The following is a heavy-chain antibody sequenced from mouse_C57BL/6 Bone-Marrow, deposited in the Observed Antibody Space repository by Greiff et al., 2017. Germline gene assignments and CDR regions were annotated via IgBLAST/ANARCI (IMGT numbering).Heavy chain of an antibody. J-gene: IGHJ1*03. V-gene: IGHV1-47*01. Sequence: QVHVKQSGAELVKPGASVKMSCKASGYTFTTYPIEWMKQNHGKSLEWIGNFHPYNDDTKYNEKFKGKATLTVEKSSSTVYLELSRLTSDDSAVYYCARRGIYWRYFDVWGTGTTVTVSS. D-gene: IGHD2-1*01. CDR3: ARRGIYWRYFDV. CDR2: FHPYNDDT. CDR1: GYTFTTYP.